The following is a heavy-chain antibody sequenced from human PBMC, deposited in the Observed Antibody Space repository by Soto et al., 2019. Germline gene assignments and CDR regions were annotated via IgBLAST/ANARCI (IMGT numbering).Heavy chain of an antibody. CDR3: ARDSSSALTMIRRYFDY. V-gene: IGHV1-18*01. CDR1: GYTLTDYY. D-gene: IGHD3-22*01. CDR2: ISAYNGNT. J-gene: IGHJ4*02. Sequence: ASVKVSCKASGYTLTDYYIHWVRQAPGQGLEWMAWISAYNGNTNYAQKLQGRVTMTTDTSTSTAYMELRSLRSDDTAVYYCARDSSSALTMIRRYFDYWGQGTLVTVSS.